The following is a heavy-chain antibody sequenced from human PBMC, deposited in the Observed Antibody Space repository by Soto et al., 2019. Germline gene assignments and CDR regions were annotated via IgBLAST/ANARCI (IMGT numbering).Heavy chain of an antibody. CDR1: GYTFTSYD. CDR2: MNPNSGNT. J-gene: IGHJ6*02. D-gene: IGHD4-17*01. CDR3: ARDSWGVTTSLYYYYGMDV. V-gene: IGHV1-8*01. Sequence: WASVKVSCKASGYTFTSYDINWVRQATGQGLEWMGWMNPNSGNTGYAQKFQGRVTMTRNTSISTAYMELSSLRSEDTAVYYCARDSWGVTTSLYYYYGMDVWGQGTTVTVSS.